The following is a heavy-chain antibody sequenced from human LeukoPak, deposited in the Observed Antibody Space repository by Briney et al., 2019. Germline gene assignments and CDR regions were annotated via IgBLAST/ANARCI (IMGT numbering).Heavy chain of an antibody. Sequence: GGFLRLSCAASGFTFSSYAMSWVRQAPGKGLEWVSAISGSGGSTHYADSVKGRFTISRDNSKNTLYLQMNSLRAEDTAVYYCAIDEYSSSYWGQGTLVTVSS. J-gene: IGHJ4*02. CDR3: AIDEYSSSY. D-gene: IGHD6-6*01. V-gene: IGHV3-23*01. CDR2: ISGSGGST. CDR1: GFTFSSYA.